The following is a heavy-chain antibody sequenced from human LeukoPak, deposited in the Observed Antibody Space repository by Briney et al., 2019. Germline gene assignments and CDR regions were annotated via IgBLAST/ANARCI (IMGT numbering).Heavy chain of an antibody. V-gene: IGHV3-15*01. Sequence: EGSLRLSCAASGFTFSNAWMSWVRQAPGKGLEWVGRIKSKTDGGTTDYAAPVKGRFTISRDDSKNTLYLQMNSLKTEDTAVYYCTTEEIAVAGTPDYWGQGTLVTVSS. CDR1: GFTFSNAW. CDR2: IKSKTDGGTT. J-gene: IGHJ4*02. D-gene: IGHD6-19*01. CDR3: TTEEIAVAGTPDY.